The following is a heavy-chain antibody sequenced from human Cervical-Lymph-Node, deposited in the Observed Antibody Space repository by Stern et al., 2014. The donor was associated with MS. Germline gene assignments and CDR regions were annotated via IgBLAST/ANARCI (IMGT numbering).Heavy chain of an antibody. CDR3: ARSLAGVFDY. CDR1: GFSLTTAGTR. V-gene: IGHV2-70*04. Sequence: QVTLKESGPAVVKPTQALTLTCTFSGFSLTTAGTRVTWIRQPPGQALEWLAGIDWDDAKFSRASLKTRLTISKDTSKNQVVLTMTNMDPVDTATYYCARSLAGVFDYWGQGILVTVS. CDR2: IDWDDAK. J-gene: IGHJ4*02.